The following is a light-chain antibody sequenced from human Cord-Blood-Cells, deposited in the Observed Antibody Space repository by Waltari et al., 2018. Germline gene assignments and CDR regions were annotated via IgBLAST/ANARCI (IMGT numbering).Light chain of an antibody. CDR2: GAS. CDR1: QSVSSN. Sequence: EIVIPQSPATMSVSPGERATLPCRASQSVSSNLAWYQQTPGQAPRLLIYGASTRATGIPARFSGSGSGTEFTLTISSLQSEDFAVYYCQQYNNWPPWTFGQGTKVEIK. J-gene: IGKJ1*01. V-gene: IGKV3-15*01. CDR3: QQYNNWPPWT.